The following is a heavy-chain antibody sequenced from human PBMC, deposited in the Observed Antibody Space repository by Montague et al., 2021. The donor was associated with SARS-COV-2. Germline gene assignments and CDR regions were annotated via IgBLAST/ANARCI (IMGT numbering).Heavy chain of an antibody. CDR2: IYYSGST. CDR1: GGSISRAGYY. V-gene: IGHV4-31*03. D-gene: IGHD3-22*01. Sequence: TLSLTCTVSGGSISRAGYYWSWIRQHPGKGLEWIGYIYYSGSTYYNPSLKTRVTISVDTSKNQFSLKLSSVTAADTAVYYCARATRSIVVLNWFDPWGQGTLVTVSS. CDR3: ARATRSIVVLNWFDP. J-gene: IGHJ5*02.